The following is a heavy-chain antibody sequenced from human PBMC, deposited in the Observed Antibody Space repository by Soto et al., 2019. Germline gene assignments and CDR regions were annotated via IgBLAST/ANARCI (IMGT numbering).Heavy chain of an antibody. CDR2: IYCSGST. V-gene: IGHV4-59*01. Sequence: SETLSLTCTVSGASISSNYWSWVRQTPEKGLEWIGHIYCSGSTNYNPSLKSRVTISVDTSKKQFSLKLNSVTSADTAVYYCVSGKEWQRLLVHWGQGTLVTV. D-gene: IGHD5-12*01. CDR3: VSGKEWQRLLVH. CDR1: GASISSNY. J-gene: IGHJ4*02.